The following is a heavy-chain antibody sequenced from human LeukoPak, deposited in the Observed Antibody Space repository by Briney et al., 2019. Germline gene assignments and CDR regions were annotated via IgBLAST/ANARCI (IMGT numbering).Heavy chain of an antibody. V-gene: IGHV3-7*01. Sequence: GGSLRLSCAASGFTFSSHWMSWVRQAPGKGLEWVANIKQDGSEKYYVDSVKGRFTISRDNAKNSLYLQMNSLRAEDTAVYYCAKNWGSNDAFDIWGQGTMVTVSS. CDR2: IKQDGSEK. J-gene: IGHJ3*02. CDR1: GFTFSSHW. CDR3: AKNWGSNDAFDI. D-gene: IGHD7-27*01.